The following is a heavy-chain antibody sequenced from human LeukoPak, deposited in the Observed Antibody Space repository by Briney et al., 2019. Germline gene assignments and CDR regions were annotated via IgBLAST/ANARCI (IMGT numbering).Heavy chain of an antibody. Sequence: QPGGSLRPSCAASGFTFNIYAMSWVRQAPGKGLEWVSGISDSGRSPYYTESVKGRFTISRDNSKNTVYLQMNSLRAEDTAVYYCARVRATSYWGQGTLVSVSS. V-gene: IGHV3-23*01. D-gene: IGHD1-26*01. CDR2: ISDSGRSP. J-gene: IGHJ4*02. CDR1: GFTFNIYA. CDR3: ARVRATSY.